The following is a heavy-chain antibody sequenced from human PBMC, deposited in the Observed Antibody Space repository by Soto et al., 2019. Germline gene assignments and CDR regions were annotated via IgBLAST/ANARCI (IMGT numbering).Heavy chain of an antibody. CDR1: GSSISRYY. Sequence: SAILSLTCAVSGSSISRYYCSWIRPPLGMCLEWIGYIYDSVSPDYNPYLKTRVTISVDTSKNQFSLKLSCVTAADTAIYFCARLGDELAYTWFDPWGQGTLVTVSS. V-gene: IGHV4-59*01. CDR2: IYDSVSP. D-gene: IGHD3-16*01. CDR3: ARLGDELAYTWFDP. J-gene: IGHJ5*02.